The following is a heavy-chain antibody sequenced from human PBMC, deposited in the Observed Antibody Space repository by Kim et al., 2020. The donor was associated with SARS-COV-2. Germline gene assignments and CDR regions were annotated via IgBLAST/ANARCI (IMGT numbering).Heavy chain of an antibody. Sequence: GGSLRLSCAASGFTVSSNYMSWVRQAPGKGLEWVSVIYSGGSTYYADSVKGRFTISRDNTKNTLYLQMNSLRAEDTAVYYCARLRREDYGGNPGFFDYWG. CDR1: GFTVSSNY. V-gene: IGHV3-53*01. J-gene: IGHJ4*01. CDR3: ARLRREDYGGNPGFFDY. D-gene: IGHD4-17*01. CDR2: IYSGGST.